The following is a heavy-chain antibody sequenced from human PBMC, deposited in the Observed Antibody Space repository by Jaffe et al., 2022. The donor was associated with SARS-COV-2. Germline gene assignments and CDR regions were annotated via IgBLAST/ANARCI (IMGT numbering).Heavy chain of an antibody. J-gene: IGHJ4*02. CDR3: TTYDGSWPRFDY. V-gene: IGHV3-15*01. CDR1: GFTFSNAW. Sequence: EVQLVESGGGLVKPGGSLRLSCAASGFTFSNAWMSWVRQAPGKGLEWVGRIKSKTDGGTTDYAAPVKGRFTISRDDSKNTLYLQMNSLKTEDTAVYYCTTYDGSWPRFDYWGQGTLVTVSS. D-gene: IGHD3-16*01. CDR2: IKSKTDGGTT.